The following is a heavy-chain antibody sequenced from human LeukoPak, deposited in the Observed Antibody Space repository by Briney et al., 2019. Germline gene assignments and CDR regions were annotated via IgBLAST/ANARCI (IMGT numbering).Heavy chain of an antibody. CDR3: ASTNWNDGGPSIDY. Sequence: SQTLSLTCTVSGGSISSGDYYWSWIRQPPGKGLEWIGYIYYSGSTYYYPSLKSRVTISVDTSKNQFSLKLSSVTAADTAVYYCASTNWNDGGPSIDYWGQGTLVTVSS. CDR1: GGSISSGDYY. V-gene: IGHV4-30-4*08. CDR2: IYYSGST. J-gene: IGHJ4*02. D-gene: IGHD1-1*01.